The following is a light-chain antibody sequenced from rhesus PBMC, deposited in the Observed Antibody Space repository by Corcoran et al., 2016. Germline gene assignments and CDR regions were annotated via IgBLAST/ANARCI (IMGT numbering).Light chain of an antibody. CDR3: QHYYSTPFT. CDR1: QGITND. CDR2: EAS. V-gene: IGKV1-25*01. J-gene: IGKJ3*01. Sequence: DIQMTQSPSSLSASVGDRVTITCRASQGITNDLAWYQQKPGETPKFLIYEASSLQSGIPSRFSGSGSGTDFTLTFSSLQSEDFATYYCQHYYSTPFTFGPGTKLDIK.